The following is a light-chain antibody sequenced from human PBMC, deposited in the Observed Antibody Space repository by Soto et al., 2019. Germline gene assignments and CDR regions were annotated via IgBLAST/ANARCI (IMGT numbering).Light chain of an antibody. CDR1: QGIRSD. CDR3: LQHNSYTPT. CDR2: AAS. V-gene: IGKV1-17*01. Sequence: DIQMTQSPSSLSASVGDRVTITCRSSQGIRSDLGWYQQKPGKAPKRLIYAASSLQTGVQSRFSGSGSGTEFTLTIRSLQPEDFATYYCLQHNSYTPTFGGGTKVVIK. J-gene: IGKJ4*01.